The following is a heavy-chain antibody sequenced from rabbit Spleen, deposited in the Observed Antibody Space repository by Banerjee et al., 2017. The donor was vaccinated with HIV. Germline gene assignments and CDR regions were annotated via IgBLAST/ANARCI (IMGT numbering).Heavy chain of an antibody. V-gene: IGHV1S40*01. CDR2: IYNGDGST. Sequence: QSLEESGGDLVKPGASLTLTCIVSGVSFSGNSYMCWVRQAPGKGLEWIACIYNGDGSTYYASWAKGRFTISKTSSTTVTLQLTRLTAADTATYFCARDGAGGSYFALWGPGTLVTVS. D-gene: IGHD8-1*01. J-gene: IGHJ4*01. CDR1: GVSFSGNSY. CDR3: ARDGAGGSYFAL.